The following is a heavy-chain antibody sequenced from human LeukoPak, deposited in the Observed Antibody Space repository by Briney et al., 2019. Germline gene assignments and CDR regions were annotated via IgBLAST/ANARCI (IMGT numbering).Heavy chain of an antibody. J-gene: IGHJ6*02. CDR3: AAALWGSDYYYSLDV. V-gene: IGHV1-2*02. D-gene: IGHD7-27*01. CDR2: INPNSGGT. Sequence: ASVKVSCKASGYTFTGYYMHWVRQAPGQGLEWMGWINPNSGGTNYAQKFQGRVTMTRDTSISTAYMELSRLRSDDTAVYYCAAALWGSDYYYSLDVWGQGTTVTVSS. CDR1: GYTFTGYY.